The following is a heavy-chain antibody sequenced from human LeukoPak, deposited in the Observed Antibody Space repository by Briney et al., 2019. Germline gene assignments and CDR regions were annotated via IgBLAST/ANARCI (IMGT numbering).Heavy chain of an antibody. V-gene: IGHV4-34*01. CDR2: INHSGST. CDR3: ARGLMGMARDY. Sequence: SETLSLTCAVYGGSFSGYYWSWIRQPPGKGLEWIGEINHSGSTNYNPSLKSRVTISVDTSKNQFSLKLSSVTAADTAVYYCARGLMGMARDYWGQGTLVTVSS. D-gene: IGHD5-24*01. CDR1: GGSFSGYY. J-gene: IGHJ4*02.